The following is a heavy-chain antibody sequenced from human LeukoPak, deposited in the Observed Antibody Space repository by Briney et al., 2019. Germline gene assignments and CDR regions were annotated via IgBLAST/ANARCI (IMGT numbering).Heavy chain of an antibody. CDR1: GFTFSSYA. V-gene: IGHV3-64D*06. D-gene: IGHD3-10*01. J-gene: IGHJ4*02. Sequence: GGSLRLSCSASGFTFSSYAMHWVRQAPGKGLEYVSSITSNGGSTYYADSVKGRVTISRDNSKNTLYLQMSSLRAEDTALYYCLRDLTGAGDYWGQGTLVTVSS. CDR2: ITSNGGST. CDR3: LRDLTGAGDY.